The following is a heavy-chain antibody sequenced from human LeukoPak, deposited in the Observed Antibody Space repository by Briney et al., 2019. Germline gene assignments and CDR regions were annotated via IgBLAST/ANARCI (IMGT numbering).Heavy chain of an antibody. CDR1: GFTFSSYA. D-gene: IGHD5-12*01. CDR2: ISYDGSNK. J-gene: IGHJ6*02. CDR3: ARDRGYSGYGDYYYYGMDV. Sequence: QPGRSLRLSCAASGFTFSSYAMHWVRQAPGKGLEWVAVISYDGSNKYYADSVKGRFTVSRDNSKNTLYLQMNSLRAEDTAVYYCARDRGYSGYGDYYYYGMDVWGQGTTVTVSS. V-gene: IGHV3-30*04.